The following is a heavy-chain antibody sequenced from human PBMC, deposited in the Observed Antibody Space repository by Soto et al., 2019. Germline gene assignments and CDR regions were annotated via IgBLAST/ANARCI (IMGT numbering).Heavy chain of an antibody. D-gene: IGHD2-15*01. J-gene: IGHJ6*02. CDR2: ISGSGGST. CDR3: AKVGCSGGSCYSPSRPYYYYGMDV. V-gene: IGHV3-23*01. Sequence: GGSLRLSCAASGFTFSSYAMSWVRQAPGKGLEWVSAISGSGGSTYYADSVKGRFTISRDNSKNTLYPQMNSLRAEDTAVYYCAKVGCSGGSCYSPSRPYYYYGMDVWGRGTTVTVSS. CDR1: GFTFSSYA.